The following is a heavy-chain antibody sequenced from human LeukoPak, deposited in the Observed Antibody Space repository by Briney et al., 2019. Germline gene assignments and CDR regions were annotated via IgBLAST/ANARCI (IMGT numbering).Heavy chain of an antibody. J-gene: IGHJ6*03. CDR2: IYYSGST. Sequence: SETLSLTCTVSGGSISSYYWSWIRQPPGKGLEWVGYIYYSGSTNYNPSLKSRVTISVDTSKNQFSLKLSSVTAADTAVYYCARVFYYYYYMDVWGKGTTVTVSS. V-gene: IGHV4-59*12. CDR3: ARVFYYYYYMDV. CDR1: GGSISSYY.